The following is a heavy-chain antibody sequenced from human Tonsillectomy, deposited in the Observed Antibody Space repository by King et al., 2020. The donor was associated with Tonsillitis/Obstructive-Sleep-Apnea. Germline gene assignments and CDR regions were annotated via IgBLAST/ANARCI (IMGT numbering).Heavy chain of an antibody. V-gene: IGHV4-59*01. D-gene: IGHD3-10*01. CDR3: ARGIRGDNDAFDI. J-gene: IGHJ3*02. CDR2: IYYSGST. CDR1: GGSISSYY. Sequence: VQLQESGPGLVKPSETLSLTCTVSGGSISSYYWSWIWQPPGKGLEWIGYIYYSGSTNYNPSLKSQVTISVDTSKNQFSLKLSSVTAADTAVYYCARGIRGDNDAFDIWGQGTMVTVSS.